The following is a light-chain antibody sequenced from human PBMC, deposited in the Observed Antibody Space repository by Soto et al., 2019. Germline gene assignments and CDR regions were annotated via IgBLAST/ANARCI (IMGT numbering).Light chain of an antibody. CDR3: CSYAGSTTYYV. V-gene: IGLV2-23*01. J-gene: IGLJ1*01. Sequence: QSALTQPASVSGSPGQSITISCTGTSSDVGSYNLVSWYQQHPGEAPKLMIYGGTKRPSGVSNRFSGSKSGNTASLTISGLQAEDEADYYCCSYAGSTTYYVFGTGTKLTVL. CDR2: GGT. CDR1: SSDVGSYNL.